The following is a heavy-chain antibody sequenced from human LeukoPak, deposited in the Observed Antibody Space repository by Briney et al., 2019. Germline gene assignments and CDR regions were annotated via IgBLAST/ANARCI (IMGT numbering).Heavy chain of an antibody. V-gene: IGHV1-69*06. CDR1: GGTFSSYA. CDR2: IIPIFGTA. J-gene: IGHJ5*02. D-gene: IGHD3-16*02. Sequence: ASVKVSCKASGGTFSSYAISWVRQAPGQGLERMGGIIPIFGTANYAQKFQGRVTITADKSTSTAYMELSSLRSEDTAVYYCARDNNDYVWGSYRYGFDPWGQGTLVTVSS. CDR3: ARDNNDYVWGSYRYGFDP.